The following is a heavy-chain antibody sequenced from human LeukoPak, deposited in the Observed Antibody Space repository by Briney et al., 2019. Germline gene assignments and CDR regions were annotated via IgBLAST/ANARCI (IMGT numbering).Heavy chain of an antibody. Sequence: AASVNVSCKSSGGTFSSYAISWVRQAPGQGLEWMGGIFPIFGTANYAQKFQGRVTITTDESTSTAYMELSSLRSEDTAVYYCARVNYGSGWFYYMDVWGKGTTATVSS. CDR1: GGTFSSYA. CDR2: IFPIFGTA. J-gene: IGHJ6*03. D-gene: IGHD6-19*01. CDR3: ARVNYGSGWFYYMDV. V-gene: IGHV1-69*05.